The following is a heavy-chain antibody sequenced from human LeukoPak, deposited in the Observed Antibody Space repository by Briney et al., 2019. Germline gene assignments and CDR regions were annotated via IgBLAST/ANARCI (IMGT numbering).Heavy chain of an antibody. CDR2: IHYSGST. J-gene: IGHJ3*01. D-gene: IGHD1-1*01. CDR1: SDSINRDEYH. CDR3: ARDFTKTASPDAFDF. Sequence: SETLSLTCTLSSDSINRDEYHWTWIRQHPGKGLEWIGYIHYSGSTSYNPSLQSRVSISLDSSQNQFSLNLHSVTAADTAVYYCARDFTKTASPDAFDFWGQGTLVIVSS. V-gene: IGHV4-31*02.